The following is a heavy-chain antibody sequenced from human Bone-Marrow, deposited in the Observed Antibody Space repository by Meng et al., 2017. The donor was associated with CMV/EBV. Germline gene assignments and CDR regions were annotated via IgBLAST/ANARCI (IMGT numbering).Heavy chain of an antibody. D-gene: IGHD5-24*01. CDR3: AKSPRRDGYNWYHYFDY. J-gene: IGHJ4*02. V-gene: IGHV3-48*03. CDR1: GFTFSSYE. CDR2: ITSSGRTI. Sequence: SCAASGFTFSSYEMNWVRQAPGKGLEWLSYITSSGRTIYYADSVKGRFTISRDNAKNSLHLQMNNLRAEDTAVYYCAKSPRRDGYNWYHYFDYWGQGTLVTVSS.